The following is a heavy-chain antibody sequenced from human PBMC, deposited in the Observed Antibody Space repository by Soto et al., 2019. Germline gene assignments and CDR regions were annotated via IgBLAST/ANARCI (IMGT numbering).Heavy chain of an antibody. CDR3: AKDRRLTYYDFRGFDP. J-gene: IGHJ5*02. CDR2: ISGSGGST. V-gene: IGHV3-23*01. D-gene: IGHD3-3*01. Sequence: PGGSLRLSCAASGFTFSSYAMSWVRQAPGKGLEWVSAISGSGGSTYYADSVKGRFTISRDNSKNTLYLQMNSLRAEDTAVYYCAKDRRLTYYDFRGFDPWGQGTLVTVSS. CDR1: GFTFSSYA.